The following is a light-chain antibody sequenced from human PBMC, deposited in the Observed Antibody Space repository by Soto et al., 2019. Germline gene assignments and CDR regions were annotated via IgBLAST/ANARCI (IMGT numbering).Light chain of an antibody. CDR2: LGS. Sequence: ESVMTQSPLSLSVTPGEPASISCRSSQSLQHSNGYNYLDWYLQKPGQSPQLLIYLGSFRAAGVPDRFSGSGSGTDFTLKISRVEAADVGVYYCMQALQTPSFGGGTKVEIK. CDR1: QSLQHSNGYNY. J-gene: IGKJ4*01. V-gene: IGKV2-28*01. CDR3: MQALQTPS.